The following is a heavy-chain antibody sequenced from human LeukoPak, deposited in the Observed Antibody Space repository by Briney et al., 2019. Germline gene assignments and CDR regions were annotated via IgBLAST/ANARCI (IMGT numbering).Heavy chain of an antibody. V-gene: IGHV3-74*01. J-gene: IGHJ4*02. CDR2: INSDGSST. CDR1: GFTFSSYW. D-gene: IGHD3-22*01. CDR3: ARDFEGDYYDCSAPGLVDY. Sequence: GGSLRLSCAASGFTFSSYWMHWVRQAPGKGLVWVSRINSDGSSTSYADSVKGRFTISRDNAKNPLNMQMNSLGAEDTAVYYCARDFEGDYYDCSAPGLVDYWGQGTLVTVSS.